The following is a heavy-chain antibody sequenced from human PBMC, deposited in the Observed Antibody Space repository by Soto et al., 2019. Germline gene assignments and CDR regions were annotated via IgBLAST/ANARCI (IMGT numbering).Heavy chain of an antibody. Sequence: GGSLRLSCAASGFTFNNFWMYWVRQTPEKGLVWVSGINSDGTTTIYADSVKGRFTISRDNAKNTLYLQMNSLTVEDTAIYNCVRDIRWGQGTLVTVSS. CDR2: INSDGTTT. CDR1: GFTFNNFW. J-gene: IGHJ4*02. CDR3: VRDIR. V-gene: IGHV3-74*01.